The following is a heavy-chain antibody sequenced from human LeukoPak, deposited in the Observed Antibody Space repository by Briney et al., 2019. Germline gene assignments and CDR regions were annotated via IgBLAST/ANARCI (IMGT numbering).Heavy chain of an antibody. J-gene: IGHJ4*02. Sequence: GGSLRLSCAASGFTFSSYGMHWVRQAPGKGLEWVSHITSGSSTKYYADSVKGRFTISRDNAKNSLYLQMNSLRAEDTAVYYCARGVDYWGQGTLVTVSS. D-gene: IGHD3-16*01. CDR3: ARGVDY. CDR2: ITSGSSTK. V-gene: IGHV3-48*01. CDR1: GFTFSSYG.